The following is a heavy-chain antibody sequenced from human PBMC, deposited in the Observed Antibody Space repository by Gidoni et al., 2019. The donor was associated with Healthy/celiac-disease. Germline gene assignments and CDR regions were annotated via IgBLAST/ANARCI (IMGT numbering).Heavy chain of an antibody. CDR2: IYYSGST. CDR1: GGSISSYY. CDR3: ARRRGYCSGGSCYEDWFDP. D-gene: IGHD2-15*01. V-gene: IGHV4-59*08. J-gene: IGHJ5*02. Sequence: QVQLQESGPGLVKPSETLSLTCTVSGGSISSYYWSWIRQPPGKGLEWIGYIYYSGSTNYNPSLKSRVTISVDTSKNQFSLKLSSVTAADTAVYYCARRRGYCSGGSCYEDWFDPWGQGTLVTVSS.